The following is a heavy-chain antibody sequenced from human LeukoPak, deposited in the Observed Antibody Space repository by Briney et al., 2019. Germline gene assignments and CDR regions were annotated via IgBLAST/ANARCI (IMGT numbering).Heavy chain of an antibody. D-gene: IGHD2-15*01. Sequence: SETLSLTCAVYAGSFSGYYWSWIRQPPGKGLEWIGEINHSGSTNYNPSLKSRVTISVDTSKNQFSLKLRSVTAADTALYYCARSELSCSGGSCPTRYAFDIWGQGTVVTASS. V-gene: IGHV4-34*01. CDR3: ARSELSCSGGSCPTRYAFDI. CDR1: AGSFSGYY. J-gene: IGHJ3*02. CDR2: INHSGST.